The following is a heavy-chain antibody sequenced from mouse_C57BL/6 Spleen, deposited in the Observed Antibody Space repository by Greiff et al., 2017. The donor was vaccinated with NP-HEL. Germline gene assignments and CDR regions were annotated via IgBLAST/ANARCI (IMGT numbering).Heavy chain of an antibody. CDR2: INPYNGGT. J-gene: IGHJ1*03. CDR3: VNYYGSSYWYFDV. D-gene: IGHD1-1*01. CDR1: GYTFTDYY. V-gene: IGHV1-19*01. Sequence: VQLKESGPVLVKPGASVKMSCKASGYTFTDYYMNWVKQSHGKSLEWIGVINPYNGGTSYNQKFKGKATLTVDKSSSTAYMELNSLTSEDSAVYYCVNYYGSSYWYFDVWGTGTTVTVSS.